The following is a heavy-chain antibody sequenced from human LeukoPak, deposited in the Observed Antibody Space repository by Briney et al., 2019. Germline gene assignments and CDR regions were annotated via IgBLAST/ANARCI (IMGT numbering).Heavy chain of an antibody. Sequence: GESLKISCQVSGYTLSSYWIGWVRQMPEKGLEWMGIIYLGDSDTRYSPSFQGQVTFSADKSISTAYLQWSSLKASDTAMYYCARRMAGAGMYYFDYWGQGTLVTVSS. CDR2: IYLGDSDT. J-gene: IGHJ4*02. D-gene: IGHD6-13*01. V-gene: IGHV5-51*01. CDR3: ARRMAGAGMYYFDY. CDR1: GYTLSSYW.